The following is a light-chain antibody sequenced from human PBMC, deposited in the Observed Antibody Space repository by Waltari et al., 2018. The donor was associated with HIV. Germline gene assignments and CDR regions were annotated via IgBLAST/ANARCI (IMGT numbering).Light chain of an antibody. V-gene: IGLV2-14*03. J-gene: IGLJ3*02. CDR1: DTDFSLYKF. CDR2: DVD. Sequence: AVTQPASVSGLPGQSTTISCTGDDTDFSLYKFVSWYQQPSGKPPRLILYDVDSRASGDSDRFSCSMSGNTASLTISGRRAEDEGHYYCASFTGDNTVMFGGGTEVTVL. CDR3: ASFTGDNTVM.